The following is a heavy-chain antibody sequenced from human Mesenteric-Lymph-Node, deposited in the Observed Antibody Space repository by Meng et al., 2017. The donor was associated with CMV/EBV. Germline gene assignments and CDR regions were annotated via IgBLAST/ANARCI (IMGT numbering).Heavy chain of an antibody. CDR2: MNPNSGTK. D-gene: IGHD4-11*01. Sequence: CKASGYSFTTYDINWVRQATGQGLEWMGWMNPNSGTKGYEQKFQGRVTFTRNISISTAYMELSGLRSEDTAVYYCAKDSNYVWFDPWGQGTLVTVSS. CDR3: AKDSNYVWFDP. CDR1: GYSFTTYD. J-gene: IGHJ5*02. V-gene: IGHV1-8*03.